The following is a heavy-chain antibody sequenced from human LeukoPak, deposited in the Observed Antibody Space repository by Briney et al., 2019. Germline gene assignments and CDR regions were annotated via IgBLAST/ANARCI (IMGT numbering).Heavy chain of an antibody. CDR2: IIPIFGTA. J-gene: IGHJ6*03. Sequence: SVKVSCKASGGTFSSYAISWVRQAPGQGLEWMGGIIPIFGTANYAQKFQGRVTLTTDESTSTAYMELSSLRSEDTPVYYCARLNVEYSYGPPYYYYYLDVWGKGTTVTVSS. CDR1: GGTFSSYA. V-gene: IGHV1-69*05. CDR3: ARLNVEYSYGPPYYYYYLDV. D-gene: IGHD5-18*01.